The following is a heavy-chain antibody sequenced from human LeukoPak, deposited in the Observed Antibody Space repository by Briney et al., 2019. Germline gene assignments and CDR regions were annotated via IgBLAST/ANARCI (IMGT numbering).Heavy chain of an antibody. CDR3: ARDLSYDFWSGYYHHYYGMDV. V-gene: IGHV1-2*02. CDR1: GYTFTGYY. CDR2: INPNSGGT. D-gene: IGHD3-3*01. J-gene: IGHJ6*02. Sequence: ASMKVSCKASGYTFTGYYMHWVRQAPGQGLEWMGWINPNSGGTNYAQKFQSRVTMTRDTSISTAYMELSRLRSDDTAVYYCARDLSYDFWSGYYHHYYGMDVWGQGTTVTVSS.